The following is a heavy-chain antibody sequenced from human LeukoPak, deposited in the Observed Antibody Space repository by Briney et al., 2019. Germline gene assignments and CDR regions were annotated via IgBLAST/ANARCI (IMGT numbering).Heavy chain of an antibody. J-gene: IGHJ4*02. CDR2: ISYDGSKK. D-gene: IGHD6-13*01. CDR3: AKEGAAAGTGFDY. Sequence: GGSLRLSCAASGFTFSSYGMHGVRQAPGKGLEWVAVISYDGSKKYYADSVKGRFTISRDNSKNTLYLQMNSLRAEDMAVYYCAKEGAAAGTGFDYWGQGTLVTVSS. CDR1: GFTFSSYG. V-gene: IGHV3-30*18.